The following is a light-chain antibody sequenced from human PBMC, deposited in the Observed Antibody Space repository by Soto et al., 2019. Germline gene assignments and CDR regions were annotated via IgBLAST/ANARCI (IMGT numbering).Light chain of an antibody. CDR1: QSISNR. J-gene: IGKJ1*01. CDR3: QDYGGVWT. CDR2: DAS. V-gene: IGKV1-5*01. Sequence: DIQMTQSPSPLSASVGDRVTITCRASQSISNRLAWYQQKPGKASKVLIYDASSLDSGVPARFSGSGSATEFILTISSLEVYYCATCICQDYGGVWTCGQGTKVEIK.